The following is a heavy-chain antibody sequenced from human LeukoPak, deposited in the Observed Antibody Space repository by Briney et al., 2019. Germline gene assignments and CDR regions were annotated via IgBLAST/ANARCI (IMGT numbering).Heavy chain of an antibody. CDR3: AINGGGDSGYGNFDY. V-gene: IGHV3-23*01. J-gene: IGHJ4*02. CDR2: ISGSGDNR. Sequence: PGGSLRLSCAASGFTFSSHAMSWVRQAPGKGLEWVSSISGSGDNRNYADSVKGRFTISRDNSKSTLYLEMNSLRAEDTAIYYCAINGGGDSGYGNFDYWGQGTLVTVSS. CDR1: GFTFSSHA. D-gene: IGHD5-12*01.